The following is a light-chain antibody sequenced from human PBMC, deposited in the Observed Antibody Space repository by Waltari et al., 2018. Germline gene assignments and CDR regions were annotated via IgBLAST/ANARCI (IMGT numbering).Light chain of an antibody. CDR2: AAS. Sequence: DIQMTQSPSALSASVGDRVPITCRESQGIGSYLRWYQQKPGKGPKLLIYAASSLQSGVPSRFSGRDSRTDFTLTISSLQPEDFATIYCQQSYSTPYTFGQGTKLEIK. J-gene: IGKJ2*01. V-gene: IGKV1-39*01. CDR1: QGIGSY. CDR3: QQSYSTPYT.